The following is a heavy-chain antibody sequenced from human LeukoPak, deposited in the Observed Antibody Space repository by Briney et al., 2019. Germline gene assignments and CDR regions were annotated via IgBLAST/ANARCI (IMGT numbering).Heavy chain of an antibody. J-gene: IGHJ5*02. CDR1: GFTFSSYW. Sequence: HAGGSLRLSCAASGFTFSSYWMHWVRQAPGKGLVWVSRINSDGSSTSYADSVKGRFTISRDNAKNTLYLQMNSLRAEDTAVYYCARGYCSSTSCFKRGSHWFDPWGQGTLVTVSS. CDR2: INSDGSST. D-gene: IGHD2-2*01. CDR3: ARGYCSSTSCFKRGSHWFDP. V-gene: IGHV3-74*01.